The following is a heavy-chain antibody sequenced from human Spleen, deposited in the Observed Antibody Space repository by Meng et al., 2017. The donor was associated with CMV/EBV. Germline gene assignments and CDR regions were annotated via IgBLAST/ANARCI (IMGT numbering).Heavy chain of an antibody. J-gene: IGHJ4*02. CDR3: GRGVAVTLSRVCSY. CDR2: IRSKAFGGAI. Sequence: GESLKISCRVSGFTFGDYGMTWDRQAPGKGLEWVGLIRSKAFGGAIEYAASVKGRFTISRDDSTAIAYLQMNSLTTEDTAVYYCGRGVAVTLSRVCSYWGQGTVVTVSS. D-gene: IGHD2/OR15-2a*01. CDR1: GFTFGDYG. V-gene: IGHV3-49*04.